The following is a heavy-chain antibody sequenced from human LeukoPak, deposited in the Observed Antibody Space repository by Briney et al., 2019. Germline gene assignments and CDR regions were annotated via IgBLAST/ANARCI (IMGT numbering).Heavy chain of an antibody. CDR1: GGTFSSYA. CDR2: IIPILGIA. CDR3: ARDYSSSWYGRGFDP. J-gene: IGHJ5*02. D-gene: IGHD6-13*01. Sequence: GASVKVSCKASGGTFSSYAISWVRQAPGQGLEWMGRIIPILGIANYAQKFQGRVTITADKSTSTAYMELSSLRSEDTAVYYCARDYSSSWYGRGFDPWGQGTLVTVSS. V-gene: IGHV1-69*04.